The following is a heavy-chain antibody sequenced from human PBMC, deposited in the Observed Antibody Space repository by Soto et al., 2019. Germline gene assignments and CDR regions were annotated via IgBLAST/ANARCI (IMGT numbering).Heavy chain of an antibody. CDR1: GFTFSNYA. Sequence: GGSLRLSCAASGFTFSNYAMSWVRQAPGRGLEWVSTISGRGGNTYYADSVKGRFTITRDNSRNTLYLQMDSLRVEDSAVYSCAKAGCSGGTCYLYYFDYWGQGALVTVSS. CDR3: AKAGCSGGTCYLYYFDY. CDR2: ISGRGGNT. D-gene: IGHD2-15*01. V-gene: IGHV3-23*01. J-gene: IGHJ4*02.